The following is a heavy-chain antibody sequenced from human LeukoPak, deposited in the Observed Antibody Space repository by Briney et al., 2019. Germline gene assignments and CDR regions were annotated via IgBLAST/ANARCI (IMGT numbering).Heavy chain of an antibody. CDR2: IDPTDSYT. D-gene: IGHD5-12*01. Sequence: GESLRISFKGSGYTFTNYWISWVRQMPGKGLEWMGRIDPTDSYTNYSPSFQGHVGISADRSISTAYLQWSSLKASDTAIYYCARRGAYDAFDYWGQGTLVTVSS. CDR1: GYTFTNYW. CDR3: ARRGAYDAFDY. J-gene: IGHJ4*02. V-gene: IGHV5-10-1*01.